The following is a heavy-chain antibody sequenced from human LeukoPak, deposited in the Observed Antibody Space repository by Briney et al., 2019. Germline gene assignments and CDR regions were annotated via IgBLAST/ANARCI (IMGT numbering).Heavy chain of an antibody. CDR2: INPNSGGT. D-gene: IGHD4-17*01. CDR3: ARGNYGDYEMDY. CDR1: GYTFTGYY. Sequence: ASVKVSCKASGYTFTGYYMHWVRQAPGQGLEWMGRINPNSGGTNYAQKFQGRVTITRDTSASTAYMELSSLRSEDTAVYYCARGNYGDYEMDYWGQGTLVTVSS. J-gene: IGHJ4*02. V-gene: IGHV1-2*06.